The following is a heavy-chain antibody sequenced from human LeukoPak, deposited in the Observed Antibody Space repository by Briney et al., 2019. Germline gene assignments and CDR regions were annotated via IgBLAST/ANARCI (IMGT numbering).Heavy chain of an antibody. V-gene: IGHV1-2*02. CDR2: INPNSGGT. Sequence: ASVKVSCKASGYTFTGYYMHWVRQAPGQGLEWMGWINPNSGGTNYAQKFQGRVTMTRDTSISTAYMELSRLRSDDTAVYYCARDYDILTGYYFDYWGRGTLVTVSS. CDR3: ARDYDILTGYYFDY. D-gene: IGHD3-9*01. J-gene: IGHJ4*02. CDR1: GYTFTGYY.